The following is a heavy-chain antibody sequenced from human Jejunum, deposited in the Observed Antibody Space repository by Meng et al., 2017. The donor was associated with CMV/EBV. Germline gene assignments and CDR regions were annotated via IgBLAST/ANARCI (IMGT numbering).Heavy chain of an antibody. V-gene: IGHV4-4*02. CDR2: IYHSGST. J-gene: IGHJ4*02. CDR1: GGATSSSNW. Sequence: GQLQEAGPGPVEPSGTLPLTWAVSGGATSSSNWWSWVRQPPGKGLEWIGEIYHSGSTNYNPSLKSRVTISVDKSKNQFSLKLSSVTAADTAVYYCASFPPPGKQWLVTDYWGQGTLVTVSS. D-gene: IGHD6-19*01. CDR3: ASFPPPGKQWLVTDY.